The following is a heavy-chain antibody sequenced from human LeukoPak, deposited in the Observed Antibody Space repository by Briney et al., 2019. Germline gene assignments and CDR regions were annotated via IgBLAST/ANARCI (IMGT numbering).Heavy chain of an antibody. J-gene: IGHJ4*02. D-gene: IGHD3-16*02. CDR1: GGSISSSSYY. V-gene: IGHV4-39*07. CDR3: ARANYDYVWGSYRPFAYYFDY. CDR2: IYYSGST. Sequence: SETLSLTCTVSGGSISSSSYYWGWIRQPPGKGLEWIGSIYYSGSTYYNPSLKSRVTISVDTSKNQFSLKLSSVTAADTAVYYCARANYDYVWGSYRPFAYYFDYWGQGTLVTVSS.